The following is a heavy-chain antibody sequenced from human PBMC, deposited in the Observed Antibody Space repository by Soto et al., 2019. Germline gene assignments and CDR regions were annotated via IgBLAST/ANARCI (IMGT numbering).Heavy chain of an antibody. CDR2: INWDDDK. J-gene: IGHJ4*02. CDR3: AHKGGEYYYDTSGYSYFDY. D-gene: IGHD3-22*01. CDR1: GFLLSTRGVA. V-gene: IGHV2-5*02. Sequence: ASGPTLVNPTQTLTLTCTFSGFLLSTRGVAVGWIRQPPGKALEWLGFINWDDDKRYSPSLKSRLTITKDTSKNQVVLIMTNMDPVDTATFFCAHKGGEYYYDTSGYSYFDYWGPGTLVTVSS.